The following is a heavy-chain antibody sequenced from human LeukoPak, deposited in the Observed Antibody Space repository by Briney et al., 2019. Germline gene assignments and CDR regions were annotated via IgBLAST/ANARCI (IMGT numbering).Heavy chain of an antibody. Sequence: SETLSLTCTVSGGSIRSYYWSWIRQPPGKGLEWIGYIYYSGSTNYNPSLKSRVTISVDTSKNQFSLKLSSVTAADTAVYYCARGRRPFFWSGSAFDIWGQGTMVTVSS. CDR3: ARGRRPFFWSGSAFDI. V-gene: IGHV4-59*12. J-gene: IGHJ3*02. D-gene: IGHD3-3*01. CDR2: IYYSGST. CDR1: GGSIRSYY.